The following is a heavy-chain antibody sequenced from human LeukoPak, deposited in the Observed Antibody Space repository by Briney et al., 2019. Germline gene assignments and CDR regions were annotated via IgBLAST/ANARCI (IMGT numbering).Heavy chain of an antibody. CDR3: ARGFRHYYDSSGYSDY. Sequence: PGESLRISCKGSGYSFTSYWISWVRQMPGKGLEWMGIIYPGDSDTRYSPSFQGQVTISADKSISTAYLQWSSLKASDTAMYYCARGFRHYYDSSGYSDYWGQGTLVTVSS. J-gene: IGHJ4*02. V-gene: IGHV5-51*01. CDR2: IYPGDSDT. CDR1: GYSFTSYW. D-gene: IGHD3-22*01.